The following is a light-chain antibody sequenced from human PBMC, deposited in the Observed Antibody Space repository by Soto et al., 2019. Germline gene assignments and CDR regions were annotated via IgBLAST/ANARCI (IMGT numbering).Light chain of an antibody. CDR2: LNNDGSH. CDR3: QTWGPGFQV. V-gene: IGLV4-69*01. CDR1: SGHSRYA. Sequence: QPVLTQSPSASASLGASVKRTGTLSSGHSRYAIEWHQKQPGKGPRYLMDLNNDGSHTKGDGIPDRFSGSSSGAERYLIISSLQSDDEADYYCQTWGPGFQVFGGGTKVTVL. J-gene: IGLJ2*01.